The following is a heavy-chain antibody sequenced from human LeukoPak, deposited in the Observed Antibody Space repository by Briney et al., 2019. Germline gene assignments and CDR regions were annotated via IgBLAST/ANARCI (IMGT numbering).Heavy chain of an antibody. CDR2: IYDSGST. Sequence: SETLSLTCTVSDGSISSYYWNWIRQPPGKGLEWIGFIYDSGSTNYNPSLYSRLTISVDTSKNQFSLKLTSVTAAGTAVYYCARDRTTYYDILTGYYTEDYYGMDVWGQGTTVTVSS. V-gene: IGHV4-59*01. D-gene: IGHD3-9*01. CDR1: DGSISSYY. J-gene: IGHJ6*02. CDR3: ARDRTTYYDILTGYYTEDYYGMDV.